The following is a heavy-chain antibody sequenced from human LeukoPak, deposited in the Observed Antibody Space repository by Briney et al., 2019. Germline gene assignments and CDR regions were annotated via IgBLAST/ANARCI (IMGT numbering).Heavy chain of an antibody. J-gene: IGHJ3*02. CDR2: INPNSGGT. CDR3: ARDRSPYSGSSDAFDI. D-gene: IGHD6-6*01. CDR1: GYTFTGYY. Sequence: GASVKVSCKASGYTFTGYYMHWVRQAPGQGLEWMGWINPNSGGTNYAQEFQGRVTMTRDTSISTAYMELSRLRSDDTAVYYCARDRSPYSGSSDAFDIWGQGTMVTVSS. V-gene: IGHV1-2*02.